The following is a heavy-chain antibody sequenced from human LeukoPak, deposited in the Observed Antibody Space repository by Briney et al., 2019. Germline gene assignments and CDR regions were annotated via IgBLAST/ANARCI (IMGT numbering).Heavy chain of an antibody. D-gene: IGHD3-9*01. J-gene: IGHJ4*02. CDR2: ISNDGRNK. V-gene: IGHV3-30*03. Sequence: GGSLRLSCAASGFTFRTYGMHWVRQAPGKGLEWVAVISNDGRNKYHVDSVKGRFTISRDNSKNTVYLQMNSLRAEDTAVYYCAREMYDILTGVSHFDYWGQGTLVTVSS. CDR1: GFTFRTYG. CDR3: AREMYDILTGVSHFDY.